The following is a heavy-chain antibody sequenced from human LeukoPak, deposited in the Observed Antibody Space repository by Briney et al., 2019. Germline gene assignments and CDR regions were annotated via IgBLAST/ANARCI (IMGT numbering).Heavy chain of an antibody. V-gene: IGHV4-39*01. CDR1: GGSISGSSYY. J-gene: IGHJ6*02. CDR2: IYYSGST. CDR3: ATAYSISWYSIHYYYGMDV. Sequence: PSETLSLTCTVSGGSISGSSYYWGWIRQPPGKGLEWIGSIYYSGSTYYNPSLKSRVTISVDTSKNQFSLKLSSVTAADTAVYYCATAYSISWYSIHYYYGMDVWGQGTTVTVSS. D-gene: IGHD6-13*01.